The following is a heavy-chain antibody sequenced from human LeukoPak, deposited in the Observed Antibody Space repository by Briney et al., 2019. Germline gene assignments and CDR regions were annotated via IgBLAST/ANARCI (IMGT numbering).Heavy chain of an antibody. V-gene: IGHV1-18*01. CDR3: ARGEVLVWGGPYYYYMDV. J-gene: IGHJ6*03. Sequence: APVKVSCKASGYTFTSYGISWVRQAPGQGLEWMGRISAYNGNTNYAQKLQGRVTMTTDTATSTAYMELRSLRSDDTAVYYCARGEVLVWGGPYYYYMDVWGKGTTVTVSS. CDR1: GYTFTSYG. CDR2: ISAYNGNT. D-gene: IGHD2-8*01.